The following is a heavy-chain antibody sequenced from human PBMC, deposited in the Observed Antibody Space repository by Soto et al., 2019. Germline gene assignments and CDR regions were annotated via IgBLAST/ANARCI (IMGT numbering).Heavy chain of an antibody. CDR3: ARASPYIVVRKPTGNQDYYGMDV. CDR1: GGTFSNYT. Sequence: QVQLVQSGAEVKKPGSSVKVFCKASGGTFSNYTISWVRQAPGQGLEWMGGIIPVFGTTDYEQKFQGRVTITADGSTSTAYIKLSSLRPADTAVYYCARASPYIVVRKPTGNQDYYGMDVWGQGTTVTVSS. V-gene: IGHV1-69*01. CDR2: IIPVFGTT. J-gene: IGHJ6*02. D-gene: IGHD2-2*01.